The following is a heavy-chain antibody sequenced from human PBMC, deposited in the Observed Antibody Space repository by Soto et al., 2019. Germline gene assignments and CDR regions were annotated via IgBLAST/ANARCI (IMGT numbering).Heavy chain of an antibody. V-gene: IGHV2-5*02. CDR3: ALARYCSGGSCYSGRSWFDP. CDR2: IYWDDDK. J-gene: IGHJ5*02. Sequence: QITLKESGPTLVKPTQTLTLTCTFSGFSLSTSGVGVGWIRQPPGKALEWLALIYWDDDKRYSPSLKSRLTINKDTSKNQVVLTMTNMDPVDTATYYCALARYCSGGSCYSGRSWFDPWGQGTLVTVSS. D-gene: IGHD2-15*01. CDR1: GFSLSTSGVG.